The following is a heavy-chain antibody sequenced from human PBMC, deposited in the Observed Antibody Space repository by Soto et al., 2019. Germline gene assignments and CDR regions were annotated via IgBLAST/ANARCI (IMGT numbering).Heavy chain of an antibody. CDR1: GFTFSSYS. J-gene: IGHJ3*02. D-gene: IGHD3-3*01. CDR3: ARDRYSFWSGYISTDAFVS. V-gene: IGHV3-48*02. CDR2: ISSTTSTI. Sequence: GVSLRLSCSASGFTFSSYSMNWVRQAPGKGLEWVSYISSTTSTIYYAGSVEGRFTISRDNAENSLYLQMNSLRDEDTAVYYCARDRYSFWSGYISTDAFVSWGQGTMVTV.